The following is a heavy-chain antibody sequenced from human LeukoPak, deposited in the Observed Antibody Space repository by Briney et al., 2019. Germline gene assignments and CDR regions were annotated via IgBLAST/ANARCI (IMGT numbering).Heavy chain of an antibody. V-gene: IGHV4-34*01. D-gene: IGHD2-15*01. CDR3: ARVSRPDIVVVVAATLYYGMDV. CDR2: INHSGST. CDR1: GGSFSGYY. J-gene: IGHJ6*02. Sequence: PSETLSLTCAVYGGSFSGYYWSWIRQPPGKGLEWIGEINHSGSTNYNPSLKSRVTISVDTSKNQFSLKLSSVTAADTAVYYCARVSRPDIVVVVAATLYYGMDVWGQGTTVTVSS.